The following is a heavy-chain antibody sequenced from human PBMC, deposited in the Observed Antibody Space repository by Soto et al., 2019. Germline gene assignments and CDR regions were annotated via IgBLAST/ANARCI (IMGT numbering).Heavy chain of an antibody. CDR1: GDSGSTNSAA. CDR3: ARVGCSGGTCLDGLDV. J-gene: IGHJ6*02. V-gene: IGHV6-1*01. D-gene: IGHD2-15*01. Sequence: SQTLSLTCAISGDSGSTNSAAWNLIRQSPSRGLEWLGRTYYRSKWYYDYALSVRSRISINPDTSRNQFSLQLSSVTPEDTAVYFCARVGCSGGTCLDGLDVWGQGTTVTVSS. CDR2: TYYRSKWYY.